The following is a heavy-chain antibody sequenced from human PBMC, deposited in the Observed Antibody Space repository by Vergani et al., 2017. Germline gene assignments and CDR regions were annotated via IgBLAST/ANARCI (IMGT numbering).Heavy chain of an antibody. V-gene: IGHV4-39*01. CDR2: IYYSGST. CDR3: ARRRLLWGWFDP. D-gene: IGHD3-10*01. J-gene: IGHJ5*02. Sequence: QLQLQESGPGLVKPSETLSLTCTVSGGSISSSSYYWGWIRQPPGKGLEWIGSIYYSGSTYYNPSLKSRVTISVDTSKNQFSLKLSSVTAADTAVYYCARRRLLWGWFDPCGQGTLVTVSS. CDR1: GGSISSSSYY.